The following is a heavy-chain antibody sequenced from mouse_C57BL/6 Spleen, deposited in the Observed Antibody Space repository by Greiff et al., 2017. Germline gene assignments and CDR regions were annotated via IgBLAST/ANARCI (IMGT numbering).Heavy chain of an antibody. CDR1: GYAFSSSW. V-gene: IGHV1-82*01. D-gene: IGHD2-5*01. J-gene: IGHJ2*01. CDR2: IYPGDGDT. Sequence: QVQLQQSGPELVKPGASVKISCKASGYAFSSSWMNWVKQRPGKGLEWIGRIYPGDGDTNYNGKFKGKATLTADKSSSTAYMPLSSLTSEDSAVYFCAAYYSNLFDYWGQGTTLTVSS. CDR3: AAYYSNLFDY.